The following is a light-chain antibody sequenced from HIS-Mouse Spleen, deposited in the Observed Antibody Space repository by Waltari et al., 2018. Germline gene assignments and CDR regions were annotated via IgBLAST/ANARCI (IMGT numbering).Light chain of an antibody. V-gene: IGLV3-10*01. CDR3: YSTDSSGNHRV. CDR1: ALPKKY. J-gene: IGLJ2*01. CDR2: EDS. Sequence: SYELTQPPSVSVSPGQTARITCSGDALPKKYAYWYQQKSGQAPVRVIYEDSKLPSGMPERFSGSSSGTMATLTISGAQVEDEADYYCYSTDSSGNHRVFGGGTKLTVL.